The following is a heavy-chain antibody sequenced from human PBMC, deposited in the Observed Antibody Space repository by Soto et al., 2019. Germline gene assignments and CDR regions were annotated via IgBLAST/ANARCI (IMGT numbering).Heavy chain of an antibody. J-gene: IGHJ6*02. Sequence: QVQVVQSGAEVKKPGASVRVSCKPSAYNLAGDGFTWVRQAPGQSLEWMGWINVHNGDTNYAQKFQDRFSLTTDTFTRTVYEELTNQRSDDTAVYYCARRGNPYMDVWGQGTTVIVSS. CDR1: AYNLAGDG. V-gene: IGHV1-18*01. CDR2: INVHNGDT. CDR3: ARRGNPYMDV.